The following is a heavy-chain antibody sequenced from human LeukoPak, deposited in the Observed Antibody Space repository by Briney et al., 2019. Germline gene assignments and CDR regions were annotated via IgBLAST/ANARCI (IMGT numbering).Heavy chain of an antibody. CDR1: GYTFTGYY. V-gene: IGHV1-2*02. J-gene: IGHJ5*02. Sequence: ASVKVSCKASGYTFTGYYMHWVRQAPGQGLEWMGWINPNSGGTNYAQKFQGRVTMTRDTSISTAYMELSRPRSDDTAVYYCARGVLRYFDWLVSANWFDPWGQGTLVTVSS. CDR2: INPNSGGT. D-gene: IGHD3-9*01. CDR3: ARGVLRYFDWLVSANWFDP.